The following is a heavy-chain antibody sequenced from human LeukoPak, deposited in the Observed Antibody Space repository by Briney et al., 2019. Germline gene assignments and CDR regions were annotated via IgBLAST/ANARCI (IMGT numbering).Heavy chain of an antibody. D-gene: IGHD1-26*01. CDR2: IRYDGTDK. Sequence: GGTLRLSCAASGFTLNKYAMHWVRQAPGKGLEWVAFIRYDGTDKFYADSVKGRFTVSRDNSKNTLYLQMNSLTVEDTAVYYCAKVASQWELGFYDYWGRGNLVTVSS. CDR3: AKVASQWELGFYDY. J-gene: IGHJ4*02. V-gene: IGHV3-30*02. CDR1: GFTLNKYA.